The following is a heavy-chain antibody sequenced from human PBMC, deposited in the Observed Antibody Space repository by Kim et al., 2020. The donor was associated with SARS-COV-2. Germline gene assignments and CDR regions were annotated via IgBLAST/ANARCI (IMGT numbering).Heavy chain of an antibody. D-gene: IGHD6-13*01. CDR3: ARNVFSDPDSSSWYYFDY. V-gene: IGHV1-69*02. J-gene: IGHJ4*02. Sequence: FQGRVTITADKSTSTAYMELSSLRSEDTAVYYCARNVFSDPDSSSWYYFDYWGQGTLVTVSS.